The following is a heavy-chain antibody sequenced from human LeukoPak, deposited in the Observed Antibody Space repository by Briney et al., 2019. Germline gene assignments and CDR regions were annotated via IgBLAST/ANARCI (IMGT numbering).Heavy chain of an antibody. CDR1: GLPFSTYS. D-gene: IGHD3-16*01. V-gene: IGHV3-21*01. CDR3: ARDGGDYFDY. CDR2: ISSSSSYI. J-gene: IGHJ4*02. Sequence: GGSLRLSCAASGLPFSTYSMNWVRQAPGKGLEWVSSISSSSSYIYYADSVKGRFTIPRDNAKNSLYLQMNSLRAEDTAVYYCARDGGDYFDYWGQGTLVTVSS.